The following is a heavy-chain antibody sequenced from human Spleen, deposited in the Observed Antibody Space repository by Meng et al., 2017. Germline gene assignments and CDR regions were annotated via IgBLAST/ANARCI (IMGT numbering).Heavy chain of an antibody. D-gene: IGHD4-11*01. CDR3: ARGPTTMAHDFDY. J-gene: IGHJ4*02. CDR2: INHRGKT. CDR1: GVSLSGDY. Sequence: QVQLQRWGAGLLKPSETLSLTCAVSGVSLSGDYWSWIRQPPGKGLEWIGEINHRGKTTYNPSLKSRVTMSIDTSEKQFSLKLSSVTAADSAVYYCARGPTTMAHDFDYWGQGTLVTVSS. V-gene: IGHV4-34*01.